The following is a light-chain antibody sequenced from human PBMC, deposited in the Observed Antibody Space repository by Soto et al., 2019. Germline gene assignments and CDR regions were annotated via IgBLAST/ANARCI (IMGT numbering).Light chain of an antibody. CDR2: EVS. CDR1: SSDVGGYNS. V-gene: IGLV2-14*01. Sequence: LTQPASVSGPPGQSITISCTGTSSDVGGYNSVSWYQQHPGKAPKLMIYEVSNRPSGVSNRFSGSKSGNTASLTVSGLQAEDEADYYCSSFTSSSTLYVFGTGTKVTV. CDR3: SSFTSSSTLYV. J-gene: IGLJ1*01.